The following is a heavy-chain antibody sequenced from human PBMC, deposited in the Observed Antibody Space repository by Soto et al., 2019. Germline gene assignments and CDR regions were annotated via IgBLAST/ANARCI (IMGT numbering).Heavy chain of an antibody. CDR2: INPNSGGT. Sequence: QVQLVQSGAEVKKPGASVKVSCKASGYTFTGYYMHWVRQAPGQGLEWMGWINPNSGGTNYAKKFQGWVTMTRDTSISTAYMELSKLRYDDTAVYYCARDKGDDFCSGYDYWGQGTLVTVSS. D-gene: IGHD3-3*01. V-gene: IGHV1-2*04. CDR3: ARDKGDDFCSGYDY. J-gene: IGHJ4*02. CDR1: GYTFTGYY.